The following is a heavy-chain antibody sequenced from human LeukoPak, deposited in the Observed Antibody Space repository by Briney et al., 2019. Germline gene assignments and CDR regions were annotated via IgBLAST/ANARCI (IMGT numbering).Heavy chain of an antibody. CDR2: IGAYNGNT. CDR3: ARVAVSAYYYYYMDV. Sequence: RASVKVSCKASGYTFTSYGISWVRQAPGQGLEWMGWIGAYNGNTNYAQKLQGRVTMTTDTSTSTAYMELRSLRSDDTAVYYCARVAVSAYYYYYMDVWGKGTTVTVSS. CDR1: GYTFTSYG. J-gene: IGHJ6*03. V-gene: IGHV1-18*01. D-gene: IGHD6-25*01.